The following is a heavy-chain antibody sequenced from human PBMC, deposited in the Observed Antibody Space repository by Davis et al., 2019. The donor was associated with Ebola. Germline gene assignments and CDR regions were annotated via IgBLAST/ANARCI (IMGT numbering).Heavy chain of an antibody. Sequence: MPSETLSLTCTVSGGSISSYYWSWIRQPPGKGLEWIGYIYYSGSTNYNPSLKSRVTISVDTSKNQFSLKLSSVTAADTAVYYCARQWGNYYYDSSGYYLAPDYFDYWGQGTLVTVSS. CDR3: ARQWGNYYYDSSGYYLAPDYFDY. CDR1: GGSISSYY. D-gene: IGHD3-22*01. CDR2: IYYSGST. V-gene: IGHV4-59*08. J-gene: IGHJ4*02.